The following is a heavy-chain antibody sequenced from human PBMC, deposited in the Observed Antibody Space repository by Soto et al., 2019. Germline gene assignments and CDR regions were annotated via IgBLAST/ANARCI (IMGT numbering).Heavy chain of an antibody. CDR3: ARAGAARYFDY. CDR2: IYYSGST. CDR1: GGSISAYY. V-gene: IGHV4-59*01. J-gene: IGHJ4*02. Sequence: PETLSLTCTVSGGSISAYYWSWIRQPPGKGLEWIGYIYYSGSTNYNPSLKSRVTISVDTSKSQFSLKLSSVTAADTAVYYCARAGAARYFDYWGQGTLVTVSS. D-gene: IGHD6-6*01.